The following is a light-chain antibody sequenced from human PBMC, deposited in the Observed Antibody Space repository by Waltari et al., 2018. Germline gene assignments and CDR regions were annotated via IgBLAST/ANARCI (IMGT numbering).Light chain of an antibody. Sequence: QSVLIQPPSVSGTPGQRVTISCSGANSNIGSNYVYWFAHLPGEAPKLLVFRNDQRPSGVPGRFSGSKSVTSASLAISGLQSEDEADFYCATWDDSLGGAIFGPGTKVTVL. CDR1: NSNIGSNY. CDR2: RND. V-gene: IGLV1-47*01. CDR3: ATWDDSLGGAI. J-gene: IGLJ1*01.